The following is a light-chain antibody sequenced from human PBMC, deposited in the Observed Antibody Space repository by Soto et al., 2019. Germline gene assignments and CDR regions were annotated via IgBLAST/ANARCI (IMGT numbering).Light chain of an antibody. Sequence: QSVLTQHASVSGPPGQAITIACAGTREDIAGYDYVSCYQQHAGSAPKHLDYEVTNQPSGVSDRLSGSKSGNTASLTISGLQAEDEADYYCNTYTNSSAVLFGGGTK. CDR2: EVT. CDR3: NTYTNSSAVL. CDR1: REDIAGYDY. V-gene: IGLV2-14*01. J-gene: IGLJ2*01.